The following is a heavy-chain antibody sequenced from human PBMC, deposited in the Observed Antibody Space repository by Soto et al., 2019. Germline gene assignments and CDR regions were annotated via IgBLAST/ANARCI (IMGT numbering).Heavy chain of an antibody. CDR1: GDFFDSLP. V-gene: IGHV1-69*04. Sequence: QVQLVQSGAEMKKPGSSVKVSCQASGDFFDSLPINWVRQAPGHGLEWMGRIIPVLGMANYAQKFQGRVMIIAEKSTSTVYMELSSLTSEDTAVYYCARELGGYDYLYYYYYMDVWGEGTTVTVSS. D-gene: IGHD5-12*01. CDR2: IIPVLGMA. J-gene: IGHJ6*03. CDR3: ARELGGYDYLYYYYYMDV.